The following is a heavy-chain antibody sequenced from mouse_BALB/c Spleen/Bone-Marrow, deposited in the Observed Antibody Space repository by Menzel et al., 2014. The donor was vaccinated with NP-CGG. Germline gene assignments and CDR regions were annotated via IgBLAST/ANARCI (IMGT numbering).Heavy chain of an antibody. V-gene: IGHV1-80*01. J-gene: IGHJ2*01. CDR3: ARVYYGNLDY. D-gene: IGHD2-1*01. Sequence: QVQLKPSGAELVRPGSSVKISCKASGYTFTNLWMNWVKQRPGQGLEWIGQIHPGDGDTNNNGKFKGKATLTTDKSSSTAYMQLSSLSSEDSAVYFCARVYYGNLDYWGQGTTLTVSS. CDR1: GYTFTNLW. CDR2: IHPGDGDT.